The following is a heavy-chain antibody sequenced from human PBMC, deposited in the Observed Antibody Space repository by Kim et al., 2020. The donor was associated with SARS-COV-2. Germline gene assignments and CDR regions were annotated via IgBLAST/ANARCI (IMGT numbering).Heavy chain of an antibody. J-gene: IGHJ5*02. Sequence: GGSLRLSCVASGFTFSDHVMHWVRQAPGKGLEWVAAISYDINKKYYAESVKGRFTISRDNSKNTLYLQMNSLRGEDTALYYCAKVMTTVATDWLDPWGQGTLVTVSS. V-gene: IGHV3-30*18. D-gene: IGHD4-17*01. CDR3: AKVMTTVATDWLDP. CDR2: ISYDINKK. CDR1: GFTFSDHV.